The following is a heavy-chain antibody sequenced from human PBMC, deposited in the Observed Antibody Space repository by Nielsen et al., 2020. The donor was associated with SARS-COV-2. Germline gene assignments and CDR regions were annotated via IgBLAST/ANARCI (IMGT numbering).Heavy chain of an antibody. Sequence: GESLKFSCGASGFTISSSFMSWVRQAAGKGLDWVSVIYTDGSTSHADSVKGRFTISRDNSKNTLYLQMNSLRAEDTAVYYCARDNWGRMDVWGQGTTVTVSS. V-gene: IGHV3-66*01. D-gene: IGHD7-27*01. J-gene: IGHJ6*02. CDR1: GFTISSSF. CDR3: ARDNWGRMDV. CDR2: IYTDGST.